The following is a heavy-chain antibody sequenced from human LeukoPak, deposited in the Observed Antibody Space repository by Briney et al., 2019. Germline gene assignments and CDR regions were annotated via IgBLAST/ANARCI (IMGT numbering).Heavy chain of an antibody. CDR1: GFTFSGYA. Sequence: GGSLRLSCAASGFTFSGYAMSWVRQAPGKGLEWVSAISGSGGSTYYADSVKGRFTISRDSAKNSLYLQMNSLRAEDTAVYYCARGLRRWLQTAPGYWGQGTLVTVSS. CDR2: ISGSGGST. D-gene: IGHD5-24*01. J-gene: IGHJ4*02. V-gene: IGHV3-23*01. CDR3: ARGLRRWLQTAPGY.